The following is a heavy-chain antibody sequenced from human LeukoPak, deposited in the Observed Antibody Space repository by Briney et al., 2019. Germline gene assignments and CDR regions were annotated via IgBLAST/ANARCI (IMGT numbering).Heavy chain of an antibody. Sequence: GASVKVSCKAPGYTFTSYDINWVRQATGQGLEWMGWMNPNSGNTGYAQKFQGRVTMTRNTSISTAYMELSSLRSEDTAVYYCARVSMTTGIFGMDVWGQGTTVTVSS. D-gene: IGHD4-17*01. CDR1: GYTFTSYD. CDR2: MNPNSGNT. CDR3: ARVSMTTGIFGMDV. J-gene: IGHJ6*02. V-gene: IGHV1-8*01.